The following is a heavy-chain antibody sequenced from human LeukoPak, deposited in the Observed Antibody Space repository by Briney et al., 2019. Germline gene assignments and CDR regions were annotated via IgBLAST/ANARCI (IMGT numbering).Heavy chain of an antibody. J-gene: IGHJ4*02. V-gene: IGHV4-4*09. CDR2: IYTSGST. CDR3: ARHASGSYDY. Sequence: SETLSLTCTVSGGSISSYYWSWIRQPPGKGLEWIGYIYTSGSTNYNPSLKSRVTISVDTSKNQFSLKLSSVTAADTAVYYCARHASGSYDYWGQGALVTVSS. D-gene: IGHD1-26*01. CDR1: GGSISSYY.